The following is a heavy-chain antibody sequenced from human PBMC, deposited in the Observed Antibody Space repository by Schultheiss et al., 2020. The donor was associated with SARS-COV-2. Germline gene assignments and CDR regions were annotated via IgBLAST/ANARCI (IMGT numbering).Heavy chain of an antibody. J-gene: IGHJ6*02. Sequence: GGSLRLSCAASGFTFSSYGMHWVRQAPGKGLEWVAVIWYDGSNKYYADSVKGRFTISRDNSKNTLYLQMNSLRAEDTAVYYCAKDLSGIAARDVEDVWGQGTTVTVSS. CDR2: IWYDGSNK. V-gene: IGHV3-30*02. CDR1: GFTFSSYG. CDR3: AKDLSGIAARDVEDV. D-gene: IGHD6-25*01.